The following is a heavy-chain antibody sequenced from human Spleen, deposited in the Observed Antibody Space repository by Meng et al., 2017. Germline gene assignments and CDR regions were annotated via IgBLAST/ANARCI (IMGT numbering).Heavy chain of an antibody. V-gene: IGHV3-7*01. D-gene: IGHD4-17*01. J-gene: IGHJ3*02. CDR3: ARERYGDYAAFDI. Sequence: GESLKISCGASGFNFGDYIMHWVRQSPGKGLEWVANIKQDGSEKYCVDSVKGRFTISRDNAKNSLYLQMNSLRAEDTGVYYCARERYGDYAAFDIWGQGTMVTVSS. CDR2: IKQDGSEK. CDR1: GFNFGDYI.